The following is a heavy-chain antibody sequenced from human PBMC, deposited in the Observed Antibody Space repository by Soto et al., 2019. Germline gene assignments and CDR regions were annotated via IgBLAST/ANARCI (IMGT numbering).Heavy chain of an antibody. V-gene: IGHV3-30*04. CDR2: ISYDGRNK. CDR1: GFTFSNYA. D-gene: IGHD4-17*01. Sequence: QVQLVESGGGVVQPGRSLRLSCAASGFTFSNYAMHWVRQAPGKGLEWVAVISYDGRNKYYEDSVKGRFTMSRDNSKNTLFLQMNSLRGEDTAVYYCARDLYGDSEGRIWGQGTLVTVSS. J-gene: IGHJ4*02. CDR3: ARDLYGDSEGRI.